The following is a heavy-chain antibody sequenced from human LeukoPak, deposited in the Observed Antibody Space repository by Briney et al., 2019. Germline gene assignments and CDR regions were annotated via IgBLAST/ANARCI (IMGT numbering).Heavy chain of an antibody. D-gene: IGHD3-22*01. V-gene: IGHV3-23*01. CDR2: ISGSGGST. J-gene: IGHJ6*02. Sequence: PGGSLRLSCAASGFTFSSYGMSWVRQAPGKGLEWVSAISGSGGSTYYADSVKGRFTISRDNSKNTLYLQMNSLRAEDTAVYYCAKVGGYSVSWYYYGMDVWGQGTTVTVSS. CDR1: GFTFSSYG. CDR3: AKVGGYSVSWYYYGMDV.